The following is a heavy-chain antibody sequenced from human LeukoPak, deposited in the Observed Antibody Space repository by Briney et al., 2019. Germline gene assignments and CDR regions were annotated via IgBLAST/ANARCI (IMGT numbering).Heavy chain of an antibody. J-gene: IGHJ5*02. CDR3: ARVEMYYYDSSGPNWFDP. D-gene: IGHD3-22*01. Sequence: SETLSLTCTVSGGSISSYYWSWIRQPPGKGLEWIGYIYYSGSINYNPSLKSRVAISVDTSKNQFSLKLSSVTAADTAVYYCARVEMYYYDSSGPNWFDPWGQGTLVTVSS. CDR2: IYYSGSI. V-gene: IGHV4-59*01. CDR1: GGSISSYY.